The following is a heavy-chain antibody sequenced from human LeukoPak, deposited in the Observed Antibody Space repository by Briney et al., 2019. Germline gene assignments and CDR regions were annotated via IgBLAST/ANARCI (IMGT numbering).Heavy chain of an antibody. CDR3: ARDLFRSSGWSSHPLYYSDY. D-gene: IGHD6-19*01. CDR2: INPNSGGT. V-gene: IGHV1-2*02. Sequence: ASVKVSCKASGYTFTGYYMHWVRQAPGQGLEWMGWINPNSGGTNYAQKFQGRVTMTRDTSISTAYMELSRLRSDDTAVYYCARDLFRSSGWSSHPLYYSDYWGQGTLVTVSS. J-gene: IGHJ4*02. CDR1: GYTFTGYY.